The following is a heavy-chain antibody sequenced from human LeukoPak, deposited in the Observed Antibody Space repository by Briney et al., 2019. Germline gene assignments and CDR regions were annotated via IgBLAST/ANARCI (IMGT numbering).Heavy chain of an antibody. CDR1: GYSFTGFW. CDR3: ARHIGYSAWNPDY. D-gene: IGHD5-18*01. J-gene: IGHJ4*02. CDR2: IYPYDSET. Sequence: GESLNISCKASGYSFTGFWIGWVRQMPGKGLEWMGIIYPYDSETRYSPSFQGQVTISADKSISTAYLQWSSLKASDTAMYYCARHIGYSAWNPDYWGQGTRVTVSS. V-gene: IGHV5-51*01.